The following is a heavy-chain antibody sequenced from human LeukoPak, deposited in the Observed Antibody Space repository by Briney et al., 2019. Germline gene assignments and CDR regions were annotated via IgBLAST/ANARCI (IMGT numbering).Heavy chain of an antibody. Sequence: SETLSLTCAVYGGSFSGYYWGWIRQPPGKGLEWIGEINHSGSTNYNPSLKSRVTISVDTSKNQFSLKLSSVTAADTAVYYCARGRVLRDYYDSSGYYPYYFDYWGQGTLVTVSS. CDR3: ARGRVLRDYYDSSGYYPYYFDY. V-gene: IGHV4-34*01. CDR2: INHSGST. D-gene: IGHD3-22*01. CDR1: GGSFSGYY. J-gene: IGHJ4*02.